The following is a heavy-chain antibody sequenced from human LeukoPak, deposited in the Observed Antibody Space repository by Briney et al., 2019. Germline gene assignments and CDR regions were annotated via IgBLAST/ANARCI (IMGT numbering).Heavy chain of an antibody. Sequence: SETLSLTCTVSGGSISSSSYYWGWIRQPPGKGLEWIGSIYYSGSTYYNPSLKSRVTISVDTSKNQFSLKLSSVTAADTAVYYCARDYYGSGRHFDYRGQGTLVTVSS. J-gene: IGHJ4*02. D-gene: IGHD3-10*01. CDR1: GGSISSSSYY. CDR2: IYYSGST. CDR3: ARDYYGSGRHFDY. V-gene: IGHV4-39*07.